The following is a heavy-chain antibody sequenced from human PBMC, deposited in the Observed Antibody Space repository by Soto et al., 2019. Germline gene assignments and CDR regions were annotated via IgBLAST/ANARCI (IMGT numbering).Heavy chain of an antibody. CDR1: GGSISSYY. V-gene: IGHV4-59*08. D-gene: IGHD4-17*01. J-gene: IGHJ5*01. Sequence: PSETLSLTCTVSGGSISSYYWSWIRQPPGRGLEWIGFIYYAGSTKYNPSLNSRVTISVDTSKNQFSLTVTSVTAADTAVYYCAKQRWADYGGIFASRARRTPVPVSS. CDR2: IYYAGST. CDR3: AKQRWADYGGIFAS.